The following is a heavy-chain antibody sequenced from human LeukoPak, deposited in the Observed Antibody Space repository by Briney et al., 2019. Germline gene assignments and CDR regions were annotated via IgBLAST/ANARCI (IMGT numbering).Heavy chain of an antibody. J-gene: IGHJ6*03. CDR3: TRGEQWLEYYYYYYMDV. CDR2: IRSKAYGGTT. Sequence: PGGSLRLSCTASGFTFGDYAMSWVRQAPGKGLEWVGFIRSKAYGGTTEYAASVKGRFTISRDDSKSIAYLLMNSLKTEDTAVYYCTRGEQWLEYYYYYYMDVWGKGTTVTVSS. D-gene: IGHD6-19*01. CDR1: GFTFGDYA. V-gene: IGHV3-49*04.